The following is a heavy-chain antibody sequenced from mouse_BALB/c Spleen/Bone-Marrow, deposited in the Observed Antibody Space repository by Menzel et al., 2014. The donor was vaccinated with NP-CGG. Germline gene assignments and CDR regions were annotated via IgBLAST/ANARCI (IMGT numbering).Heavy chain of an antibody. CDR2: ISSGGSYT. V-gene: IGHV5-9-3*01. Sequence: EVKLVESGGGLVKPGGSLKLSCAASGFTFSSYAMSWVRQTPEKRLVWVATISSGGSYTYYPDSVKGRFTISRDNAKNTLYLQMSSLRSEDTAMYYCARHGITRLLDYWGQGTTLTVSS. CDR3: ARHGITRLLDY. CDR1: GFTFSSYA. J-gene: IGHJ2*01. D-gene: IGHD2-4*01.